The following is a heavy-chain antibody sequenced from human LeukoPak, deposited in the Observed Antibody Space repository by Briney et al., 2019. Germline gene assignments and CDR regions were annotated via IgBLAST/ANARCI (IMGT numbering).Heavy chain of an antibody. J-gene: IGHJ6*02. D-gene: IGHD3-10*01. Sequence: PGGSLRLSCAASGFTFSNYEMNWVRQAPGKGLEWVSYISSSGSTIYYADSVKGRFTISRDNAKNSLYVQMNSLRAEDTAVYYCARGDHGSGSYSKRVTYYYGMDVWGQGTTVTVSS. CDR2: ISSSGSTI. V-gene: IGHV3-48*03. CDR3: ARGDHGSGSYSKRVTYYYGMDV. CDR1: GFTFSNYE.